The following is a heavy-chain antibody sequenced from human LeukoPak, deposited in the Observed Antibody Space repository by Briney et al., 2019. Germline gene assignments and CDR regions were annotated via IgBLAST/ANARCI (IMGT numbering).Heavy chain of an antibody. D-gene: IGHD3-3*01. Sequence: ASVKVSCKVSGYTLTELSMHWVRQAPGKGLEWMGGFDPEDGETIYAQKFQGRVTMTEDTSTDTAYMELSSLRSEDTAVYYCATGPALRFLEWCLPCDYWGQGTLVTVSS. CDR2: FDPEDGET. CDR3: ATGPALRFLEWCLPCDY. J-gene: IGHJ4*02. V-gene: IGHV1-24*01. CDR1: GYTLTELS.